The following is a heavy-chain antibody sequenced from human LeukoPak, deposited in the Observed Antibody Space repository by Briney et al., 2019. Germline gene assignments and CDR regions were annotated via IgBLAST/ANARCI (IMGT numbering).Heavy chain of an antibody. V-gene: IGHV4-39*01. CDR2: TYYSGST. CDR3: ARSMAGYYYYYMDV. CDR1: GGSISSSSYY. J-gene: IGHJ6*03. D-gene: IGHD6-19*01. Sequence: SETLSLTCTVSGGSISSSSYYWGWIRQPPGKGLEWIGSTYYSGSTYYNPSLKSRVTISVDTSKNQFSLKLSSVTAADTAVYYRARSMAGYYYYYMDVWGKGTTVTISS.